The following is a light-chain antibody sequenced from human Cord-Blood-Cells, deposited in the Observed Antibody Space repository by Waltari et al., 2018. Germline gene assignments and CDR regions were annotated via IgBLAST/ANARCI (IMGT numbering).Light chain of an antibody. CDR3: CSYAGSSTLV. J-gene: IGLJ3*02. Sequence: QSALTQPASVSGSPGQSITLPCTGTSSDVRSYNLVPWYHKHPGKAPKLMINEGSKRPSGFSNRFAGSKSGNTASLTSSGLQAEDEADYYCCSYAGSSTLVFGGGTKLTGL. CDR2: EGS. CDR1: SSDVRSYNL. V-gene: IGLV2-23*01.